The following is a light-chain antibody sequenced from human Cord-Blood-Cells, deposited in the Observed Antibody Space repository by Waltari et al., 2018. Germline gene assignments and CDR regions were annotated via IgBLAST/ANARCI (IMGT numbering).Light chain of an antibody. V-gene: IGLV2-11*01. J-gene: IGLJ2*01. Sequence: QSALTQPRSVSGSHGQSVTIPCTGTSSAVGGYNYVSWYQQHPGQSPKLMIYDVIKRPSGVPDRFSGSKSGNTASLTISELQAEDEADYYCCSYAGSYTLVFGGGTKLTVL. CDR1: SSAVGGYNY. CDR2: DVI. CDR3: CSYAGSYTLV.